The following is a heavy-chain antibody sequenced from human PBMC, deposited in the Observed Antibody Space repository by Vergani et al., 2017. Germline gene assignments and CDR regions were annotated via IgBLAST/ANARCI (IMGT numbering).Heavy chain of an antibody. CDR1: GYSVTSYW. Sequence: EVQLVQSGAEVKKPGESLKISCKGSGYSVTSYWIGWVRQMPGKGLEWMGIIYPGASDTRYSPSFQGQFTISADNSISTAYLQGSRLKASATAMYCCARGAAAGTVDDAFDIWGQGTMVTVSS. CDR3: ARGAAAGTVDDAFDI. CDR2: IYPGASDT. V-gene: IGHV5-51*01. D-gene: IGHD6-13*01. J-gene: IGHJ3*02.